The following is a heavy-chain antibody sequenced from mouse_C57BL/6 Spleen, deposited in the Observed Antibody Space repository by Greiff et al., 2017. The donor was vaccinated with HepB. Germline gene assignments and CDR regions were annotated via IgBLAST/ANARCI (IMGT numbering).Heavy chain of an antibody. CDR2: IWSGGST. CDR1: GFSLTSYG. D-gene: IGHD1-1*01. Sequence: QVQLKESGPGLVQPSQSLSITCTVSGFSLTSYGVHWVRQSPGKGLEWLGVIWSGGSTDYNAAFISRLSISKDNSKSQVFFKMNSLQADDTAISYIARNEGFITTVVPYAMDYWGQGTSVTASS. CDR3: ARNEGFITTVVPYAMDY. J-gene: IGHJ4*01. V-gene: IGHV2-2*01.